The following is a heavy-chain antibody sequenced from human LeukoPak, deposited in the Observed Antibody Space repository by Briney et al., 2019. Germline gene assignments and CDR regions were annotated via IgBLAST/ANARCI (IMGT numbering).Heavy chain of an antibody. J-gene: IGHJ4*02. CDR3: AGKNTYGSGTYFDY. CDR1: GFTFSSYW. V-gene: IGHV3-7*01. D-gene: IGHD3-10*01. CDR2: IKQDGTEK. Sequence: GGSLRLSCAASGFTFSSYWMSWVRQAPGKGLEWVANIKQDGTEKYYVDSLKGHFIISRDNAKNSLYLQMNTLRAEDTAVYYCAGKNTYGSGTYFDYWGQGTLVTVSS.